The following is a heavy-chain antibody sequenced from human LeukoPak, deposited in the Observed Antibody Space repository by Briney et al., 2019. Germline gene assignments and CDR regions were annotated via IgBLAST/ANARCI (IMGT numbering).Heavy chain of an antibody. CDR1: GYTFNRYA. CDR2: ISAYNGNT. Sequence: ASVKASCKASGYTFNRYAISWVRQAPGQGLEWMGWISAYNGNTNYAQKLQGRVTMTTDTSTTTAYMELRSLRSDDTAVYYCARHLYGDYFFDYWGQGTLVTVSS. J-gene: IGHJ4*02. D-gene: IGHD4-17*01. V-gene: IGHV1-18*01. CDR3: ARHLYGDYFFDY.